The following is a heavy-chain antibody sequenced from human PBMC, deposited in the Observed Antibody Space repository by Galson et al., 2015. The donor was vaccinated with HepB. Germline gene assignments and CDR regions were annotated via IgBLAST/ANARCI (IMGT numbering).Heavy chain of an antibody. CDR3: SREWIRFFDL. D-gene: IGHD5-18*01. V-gene: IGHV3-49*03. CDR1: GFIFGDYG. J-gene: IGHJ3*01. Sequence: SLRLSCAPSGFIFGDYGVSWFRQAPGKGLEWVGFTRSPAHGGTAEYAASVKNRFTISRDDSKTIAYLQMNSLKTEDTAVYYCSREWIRFFDLWGQGTMVTVSS. CDR2: TRSPAHGGTA.